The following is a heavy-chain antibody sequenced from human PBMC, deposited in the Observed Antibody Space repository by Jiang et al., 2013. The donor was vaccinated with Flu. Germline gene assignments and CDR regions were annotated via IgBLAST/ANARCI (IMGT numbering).Heavy chain of an antibody. D-gene: IGHD3-10*01. J-gene: IGHJ6*04. CDR3: ARDGPYGSGSYYYYYYGMDV. Sequence: GAEVKKPGASVKVSCKASGYTFTSYAMHWVRQAPGQRLEWMGWINAGNGNTKYSQKFQGRVTITRDTSASTAYMELSSLRSEDTAVYYCARDGPYGSGSYYYYYYGMDVWGKGTTVT. V-gene: IGHV1-3*01. CDR1: GYTFTSYA. CDR2: INAGNGNT.